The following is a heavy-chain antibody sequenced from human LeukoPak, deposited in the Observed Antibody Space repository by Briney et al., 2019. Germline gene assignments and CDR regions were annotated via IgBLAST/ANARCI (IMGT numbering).Heavy chain of an antibody. V-gene: IGHV3-21*01. CDR1: GFTFSSYS. CDR3: ARAVAMVPAFGI. Sequence: GGSLRLSCAASGFTFSSYSMNWVRQAPGKGLEWVSSISSSSSYIYYADSVKGRFIISRDNAKNSLYLQMNSLRAEDTAVYYCARAVAMVPAFGIWGQGTMVTVSS. J-gene: IGHJ3*02. CDR2: ISSSSSYI. D-gene: IGHD3-10*01.